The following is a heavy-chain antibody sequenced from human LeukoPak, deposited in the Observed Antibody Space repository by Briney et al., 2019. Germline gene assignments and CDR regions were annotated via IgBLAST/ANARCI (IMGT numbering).Heavy chain of an antibody. V-gene: IGHV3-48*03. D-gene: IGHD6-6*01. J-gene: IGHJ4*02. CDR1: GFTFSSYE. CDR3: ARAHASKQLGRHFDY. CDR2: ISSSGSTI. Sequence: GGSLRLSCAASGFTFSSYEMNWVRQAPGKGLEWVSYISSSGSTIYYADSVKGRFTISRDNAKNSLYLQTNSLKAEDTAVYYCARAHASKQLGRHFDYWGQGTLVTVSS.